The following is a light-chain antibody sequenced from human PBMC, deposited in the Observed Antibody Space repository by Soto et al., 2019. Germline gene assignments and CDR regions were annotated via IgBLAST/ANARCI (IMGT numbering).Light chain of an antibody. CDR1: SSRIGNKY. CDR2: ENN. V-gene: IGLV1-51*02. J-gene: IGLJ3*02. Sequence: QSVLTQPPSVSAAPGQTVTIFCSGISSRIGNKYVSWYQQLPGTAPKLLIYENNKRPPGIPDRFSGSKSGTSATLGITGLQTGDEADYYCGTWDSSLSTPWVFGAGTKLTVL. CDR3: GTWDSSLSTPWV.